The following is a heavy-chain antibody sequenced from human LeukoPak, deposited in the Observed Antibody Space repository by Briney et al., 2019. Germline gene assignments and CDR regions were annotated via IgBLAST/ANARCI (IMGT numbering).Heavy chain of an antibody. Sequence: PGGSLRLSCAASGFTFSSYSMHWVRQAPGKGLEWVAVISYDGSNKFYVDSVKGRFTISRDNSKNTLYLQMDSLRAEDTAVYYCARDLGHIVVVLMLRGFDSWGQGTLVTVSS. CDR1: GFTFSSYS. V-gene: IGHV3-30*14. D-gene: IGHD2-21*01. CDR3: ARDLGHIVVVLMLRGFDS. CDR2: ISYDGSNK. J-gene: IGHJ4*02.